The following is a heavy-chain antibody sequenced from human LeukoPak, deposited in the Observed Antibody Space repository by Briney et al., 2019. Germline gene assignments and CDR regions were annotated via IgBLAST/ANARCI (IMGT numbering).Heavy chain of an antibody. V-gene: IGHV3-74*01. D-gene: IGHD2-8*02. CDR1: GFTFDYYW. J-gene: IGHJ2*01. CDR2: IHSDGSST. CDR3: VRGGVGCFDL. Sequence: GGSLRLSCAASGFTFDYYWMHWVRQAPGKGLVWVSRIHSDGSSTTYADSVKGRFTISRDNAKNTVDLQMNGLRVDDTAVYYCVRGGVGCFDLWGRGTLVTVSS.